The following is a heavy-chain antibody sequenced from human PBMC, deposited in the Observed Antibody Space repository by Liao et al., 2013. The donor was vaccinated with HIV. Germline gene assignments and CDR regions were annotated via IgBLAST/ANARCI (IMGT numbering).Heavy chain of an antibody. Sequence: QLQLQESGPGLVKPSQTLSLTCTVSGGSISSGSYYWSWIRQPAGKGLEWIGRIYTSGSTNYNPSLKSRVTMSVDTSKNQFSLKLSSVTAADTAVYYCAREDPMYYWYFDLWAVAPWSLSPQ. CDR2: IYTSGST. J-gene: IGHJ2*01. V-gene: IGHV4-61*02. D-gene: IGHD2-8*01. CDR3: AREDPMYYWYFDL. CDR1: GGSISSGSYY.